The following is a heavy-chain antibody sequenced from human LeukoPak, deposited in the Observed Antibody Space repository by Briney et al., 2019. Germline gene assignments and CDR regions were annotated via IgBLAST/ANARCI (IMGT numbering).Heavy chain of an antibody. V-gene: IGHV4-59*01. Sequence: SETLSLTYTVSGGSISYYYWTWIRQSPGKGLEWIGQIYYTGSTYYNPSLKRRVTISVDTSRNQFSLTLTSVTAADTAVYHCARGGTYNDILAFDPWGQGTLVPVSS. J-gene: IGHJ5*02. CDR1: GGSISYYY. CDR2: IYYTGST. D-gene: IGHD3-9*01. CDR3: ARGGTYNDILAFDP.